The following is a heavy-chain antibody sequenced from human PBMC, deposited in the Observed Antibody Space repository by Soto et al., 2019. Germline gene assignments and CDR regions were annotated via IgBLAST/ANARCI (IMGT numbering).Heavy chain of an antibody. CDR2: VSSNGGTT. CDR3: ARVVSYYYYYMDV. V-gene: IGHV3-64*01. CDR1: GFTFSNYA. J-gene: IGHJ6*03. Sequence: EVQLVESGGGLVQPGGSLRLSCAASGFTFSNYAMHWVRQAPGMGLEYVSAVSSNGGTTYYASSVEGRFTISRDNSKNTLYLQRGSLRAEDMAVYYWARVVSYYYYYMDVGGKGTTVTVSS.